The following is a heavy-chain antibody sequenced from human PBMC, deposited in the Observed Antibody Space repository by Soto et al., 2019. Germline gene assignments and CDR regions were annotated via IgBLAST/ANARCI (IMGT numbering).Heavy chain of an antibody. CDR1: GGSISSSSYY. CDR2: ISYSGST. Sequence: QLQLQESGPGLVKPSETLSLTCTVSGGSISSSSYYWAWIRQPPGKGLEWIAYISYSGSTHYNPSRKSRVTISVDTSKSQFSLKLSSVTAADTAVYYCARQRITAAGGSFDYWGQGTLVTVSS. J-gene: IGHJ4*02. D-gene: IGHD6-13*01. V-gene: IGHV4-39*01. CDR3: ARQRITAAGGSFDY.